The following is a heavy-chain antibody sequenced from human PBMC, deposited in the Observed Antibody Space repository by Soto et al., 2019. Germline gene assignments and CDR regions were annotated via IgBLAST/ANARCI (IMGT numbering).Heavy chain of an antibody. CDR1: GGSISSSSYY. V-gene: IGHV4-39*01. CDR3: ARHTDIVSSTVYN. CDR2: IYYSGST. D-gene: IGHD5-12*01. J-gene: IGHJ4*02. Sequence: SETLSLTCTVSGGSISSSSYYWGWIRQPPGKGLEWIGSIYYSGSTYYNPSLKSRVTISVDTSKNQFSLKLSSVTAADTAVYYGARHTDIVSSTVYNWGQGILVTVSS.